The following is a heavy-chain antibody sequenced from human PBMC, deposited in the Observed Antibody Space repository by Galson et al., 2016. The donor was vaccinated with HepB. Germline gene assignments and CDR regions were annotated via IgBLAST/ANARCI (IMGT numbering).Heavy chain of an antibody. V-gene: IGHV5-51*01. CDR1: TYSFNTYW. J-gene: IGHJ4*02. D-gene: IGHD3/OR15-3a*01. Sequence: QSGAEVKKPGESLTISCKGSTYSFNTYWIGWSRQLPGKGLEWMGIIYPADSDTRYSPSFRGQVTISADKSITTAYLQWSSLKASDTAMYYCARRTRGVAGTGFDYWGQGTQVTVSS. CDR3: ARRTRGVAGTGFDY. CDR2: IYPADSDT.